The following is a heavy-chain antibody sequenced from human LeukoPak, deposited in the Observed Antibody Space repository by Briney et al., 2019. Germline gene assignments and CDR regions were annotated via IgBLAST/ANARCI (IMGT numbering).Heavy chain of an antibody. J-gene: IGHJ3*02. CDR2: IKQDGSEK. CDR1: GFTFSSQW. Sequence: GALRLSCAASGFTFSSQWMSWVRQGPGKGLEWVANIKQDGSEKYYVDSVKGRFTISRDNAKNSLYLQMNSLRAEDTAVYYCARLSSGWFTGAFDIWGQGTMVTVSS. D-gene: IGHD6-19*01. V-gene: IGHV3-7*01. CDR3: ARLSSGWFTGAFDI.